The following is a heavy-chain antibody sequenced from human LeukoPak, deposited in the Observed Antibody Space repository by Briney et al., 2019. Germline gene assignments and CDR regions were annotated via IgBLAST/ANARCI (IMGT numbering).Heavy chain of an antibody. CDR3: AREASDAFDI. CDR2: IWYDGSNK. J-gene: IGHJ3*02. Sequence: GRSLRLSCAASGFAFSSYDMHWVRQAPGKGLEWVALIWYDGSNKNYADSVKGRFTISRDNSKNTLFLQMNSLRAEDTAVYYCAREASDAFDIWGQGTMVTVSS. CDR1: GFAFSSYD. V-gene: IGHV3-33*01.